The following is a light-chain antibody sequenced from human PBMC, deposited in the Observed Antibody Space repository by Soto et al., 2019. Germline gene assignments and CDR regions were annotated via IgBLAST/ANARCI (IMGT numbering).Light chain of an antibody. CDR3: QQYGNLPRP. J-gene: IGKJ3*01. Sequence: EIGLTQSPGTLSLSPGERATLSCRASQSVSSSYLAWYQQKPGQAPRLLIYGASSRATGIPDRFSGSGSGTDFTLTISRLQREDFALYYCQQYGNLPRPFCPGTKVHLK. CDR1: QSVSSSY. CDR2: GAS. V-gene: IGKV3-20*01.